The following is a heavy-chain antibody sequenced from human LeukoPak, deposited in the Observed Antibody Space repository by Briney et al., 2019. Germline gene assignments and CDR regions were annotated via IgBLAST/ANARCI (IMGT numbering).Heavy chain of an antibody. CDR3: AREDGYNQRGDAFDI. D-gene: IGHD5-24*01. Sequence: PGGSLRLSCAASGFTFSSYSMNWVRQAPGKGLEWVSYISSSSSTIYYADSVKGRFTISRDNAKNSLYLQMNSLRAEDTAVYYCAREDGYNQRGDAFDIWGQGTMVTVSS. CDR1: GFTFSSYS. CDR2: ISSSSSTI. J-gene: IGHJ3*02. V-gene: IGHV3-48*01.